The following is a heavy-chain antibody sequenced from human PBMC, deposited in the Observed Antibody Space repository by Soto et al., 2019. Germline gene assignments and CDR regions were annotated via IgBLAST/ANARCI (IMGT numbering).Heavy chain of an antibody. J-gene: IGHJ4*02. D-gene: IGHD2-21*01. CDR3: IFFHIGRTVDY. Sequence: PGGSLRLSCAASGFTFSGSAMHWVRQASGKGLEWVGRIRSKANSYATAYAASVKGRFTISRDDSKNTAYLQMNSLKTEDTAVYYCIFFHIGRTVDYWGQGTLVTVSS. CDR2: IRSKANSYAT. V-gene: IGHV3-73*01. CDR1: GFTFSGSA.